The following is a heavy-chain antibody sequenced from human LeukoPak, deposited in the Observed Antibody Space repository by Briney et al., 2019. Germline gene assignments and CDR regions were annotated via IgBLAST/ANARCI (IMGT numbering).Heavy chain of an antibody. CDR2: INPSGGST. J-gene: IGHJ6*02. CDR3: AREIVGEVIECYYYYGMDV. D-gene: IGHD2/OR15-2a*01. V-gene: IGHV1-46*01. CDR1: GYTFTSYY. Sequence: GASVKVSCKASGYTFTSYYMHWVRQAPGQGLEWMGIINPSGGSTSCAQKFQGRVTMTRDTSTSTVYMELSSLRSEDTAVYYCAREIVGEVIECYYYYGMDVWGQGTTVTVSS.